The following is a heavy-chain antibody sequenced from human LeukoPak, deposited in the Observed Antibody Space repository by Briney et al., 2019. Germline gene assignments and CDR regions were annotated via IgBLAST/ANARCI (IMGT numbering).Heavy chain of an antibody. CDR3: ARDDSALGAFDL. D-gene: IGHD2-21*02. V-gene: IGHV4-31*03. J-gene: IGHJ3*01. Sequence: SQTLSLTCTVSGGSISSGGYYWRWIRQYPGKGLEWIGYIYYSGSTYYNPSLKSRVTISVDTSKNQFSLKLSSVTAADTAVYYCARDDSALGAFDLWGQGTMVTVSS. CDR2: IYYSGST. CDR1: GGSISSGGYY.